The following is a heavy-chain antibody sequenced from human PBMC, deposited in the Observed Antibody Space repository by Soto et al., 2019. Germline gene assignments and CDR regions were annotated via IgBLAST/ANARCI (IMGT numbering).Heavy chain of an antibody. Sequence: ASVKVSCKASGYTFTGYYMHWVRQAPGQGLEWMGWINPNSGGTNYAQKFQGWVTMTRGTSISTAYMELSRLRSDDTAVYYCARGYCSSTSCYGPDHYYYGMDVWGQGTTVTVSS. V-gene: IGHV1-2*04. CDR2: INPNSGGT. J-gene: IGHJ6*02. D-gene: IGHD2-2*01. CDR3: ARGYCSSTSCYGPDHYYYGMDV. CDR1: GYTFTGYY.